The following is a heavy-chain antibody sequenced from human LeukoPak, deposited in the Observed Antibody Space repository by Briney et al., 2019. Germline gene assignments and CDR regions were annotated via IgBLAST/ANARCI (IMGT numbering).Heavy chain of an antibody. Sequence: PGESLRLSCAASGFTFRNSGMHWVRQAPGKGLEWVAVIWYDGSNEYYADAVKGRFITSRDNSKNTVHLQMNSLRVEDTSVYYCAREISIFVNAFDLWGQGTLVAVSS. V-gene: IGHV3-33*01. CDR1: GFTFRNSG. CDR3: AREISIFVNAFDL. J-gene: IGHJ3*01. CDR2: IWYDGSNE.